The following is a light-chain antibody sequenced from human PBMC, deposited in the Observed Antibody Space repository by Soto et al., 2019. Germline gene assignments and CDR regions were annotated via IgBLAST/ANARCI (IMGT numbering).Light chain of an antibody. CDR2: KDS. CDR1: VLPKQF. Sequence: SSELTQPPSVSVSPGQTARITCSGDVLPKQFVYWYQQKSGQAPVLVIYKDSDRPSGIPARFSGSTSGTTVTLTISAVQAEDEADYYCQSADSSDSFRVVFGGGTKLTVL. CDR3: QSADSSDSFRVV. V-gene: IGLV3-25*03. J-gene: IGLJ2*01.